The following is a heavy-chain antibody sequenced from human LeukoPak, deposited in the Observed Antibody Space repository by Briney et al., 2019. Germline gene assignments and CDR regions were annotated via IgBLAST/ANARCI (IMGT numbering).Heavy chain of an antibody. D-gene: IGHD6-19*01. V-gene: IGHV4-4*02. J-gene: IGHJ4*02. CDR3: ASNGYSNAWVDY. Sequence: PSETLSLTFAVSGDSINSTNWWSWVRQPAGKGLEWIGEIYHSGTTNYNPSIKSRATISVDKSRNQFSLKLSSVNAADTAVYYCASNGYSNAWVDYWGQGTLVAVSS. CDR2: IYHSGTT. CDR1: GDSINSTNW.